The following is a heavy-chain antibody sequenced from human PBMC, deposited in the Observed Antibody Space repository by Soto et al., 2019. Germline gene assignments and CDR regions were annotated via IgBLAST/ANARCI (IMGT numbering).Heavy chain of an antibody. D-gene: IGHD1-26*01. J-gene: IGHJ4*02. CDR3: AAGPVGVGYSLDY. V-gene: IGHV1-58*01. CDR1: GFTFTRSA. CDR2: IVVGSGNT. Sequence: QMQLVQSGPEVKKPGTSVKVSCKASGFTFTRSAVHWVRQARGQRLEWIGWIVVGSGNTNYAQKFQERVTITRDMSTSTADMELSSLRSKDTAVYYCAAGPVGVGYSLDYWGQGTLVTVSS.